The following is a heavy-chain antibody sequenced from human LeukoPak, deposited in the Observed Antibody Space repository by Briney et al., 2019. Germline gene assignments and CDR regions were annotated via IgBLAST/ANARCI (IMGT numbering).Heavy chain of an antibody. D-gene: IGHD2-2*01. V-gene: IGHV2-5*01. Sequence: ESGPTLVNPTQTLTLTCTFSGFSLTTRGVGVGWIRQPPGKALEWLADIYWNDNERYSPSRKSRLTITKDTSKNQVVLTMTNMDPVDTAAYYCAHSPGGYCSSPSCLFEVDSFDIWGQGTLVTVSS. CDR1: GFSLTTRGVG. CDR2: IYWNDNE. CDR3: AHSPGGYCSSPSCLFEVDSFDI. J-gene: IGHJ3*02.